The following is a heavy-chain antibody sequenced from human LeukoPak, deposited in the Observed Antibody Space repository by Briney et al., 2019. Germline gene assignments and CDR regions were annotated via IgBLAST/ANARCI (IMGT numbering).Heavy chain of an antibody. CDR1: GVSISTYH. V-gene: IGHV4-59*01. Sequence: SETLSLTCTVSGVSISTYHWTWIRQPPGEGLEWIGHIYNSGSTNYNPSLRGRVTISLDTSKNQVSLKLSSVTAADTAMYYCARKDGDGWSQGTLVTVSS. D-gene: IGHD5-24*01. CDR2: IYNSGST. CDR3: ARKDGDG. J-gene: IGHJ4*02.